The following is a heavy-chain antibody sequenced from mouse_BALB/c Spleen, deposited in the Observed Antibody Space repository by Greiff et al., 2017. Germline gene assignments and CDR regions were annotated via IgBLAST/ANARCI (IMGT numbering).Heavy chain of an antibody. CDR2: ISDGGSYT. J-gene: IGHJ4*01. CDR1: GFTFSDYY. V-gene: IGHV5-4*02. CDR3: ARDLGGSSYMDY. Sequence: EVKVVESGGGLVKPGGSLKLSCAASGFTFSDYYMYWVRQTPEKRLEWVATISDGGSYTYYPDSVKGRFTISRDNAKNNLYLQMSSLKSEDTAMYYCARDLGGSSYMDYWGQGTSVTVSS. D-gene: IGHD1-1*01.